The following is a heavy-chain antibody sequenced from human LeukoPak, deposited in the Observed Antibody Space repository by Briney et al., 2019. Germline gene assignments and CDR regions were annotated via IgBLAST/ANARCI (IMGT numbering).Heavy chain of an antibody. D-gene: IGHD6-13*01. Sequence: SETLSLTCTVSGGSVSSGSYYWSWIRQPPGKGLEWIGYIYYSGSTNYNPSLKSRVTISVDTSKNQFSLKLSSVTAADTAVYYCARATAISSSWYYPGDYWGQGTLVTVSS. V-gene: IGHV4-61*01. CDR2: IYYSGST. CDR1: GGSVSSGSYY. J-gene: IGHJ4*02. CDR3: ARATAISSSWYYPGDY.